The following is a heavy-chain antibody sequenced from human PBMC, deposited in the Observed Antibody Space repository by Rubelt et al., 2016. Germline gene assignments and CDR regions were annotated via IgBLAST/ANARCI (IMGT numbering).Heavy chain of an antibody. J-gene: IGHJ4*02. CDR1: GYTFSNYG. D-gene: IGHD2-15*01. CDR3: ARTTVAVDASHY. CDR2: ISAYHGNT. Sequence: QVQLVQSGAEVKKPGASVKVSCKASGYTFSNYGISWVRQAPGQRLEWMGWISAYHGNTIYAQKFQGRVTMTTDTATVTAYMELRSLRSDDTAVYYCARTTVAVDASHYWGQGSLVTVSS. V-gene: IGHV1-18*01.